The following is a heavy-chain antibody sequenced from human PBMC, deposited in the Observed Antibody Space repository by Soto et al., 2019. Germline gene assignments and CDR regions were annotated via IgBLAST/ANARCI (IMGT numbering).Heavy chain of an antibody. CDR1: GGSFSGYY. D-gene: IGHD3-3*01. CDR2: INHSGST. V-gene: IGHV4-34*01. J-gene: IGHJ6*04. CDR3: ARGYYDFWSGYYKDHYYYGREV. Sequence: PSETLSLTCAVYGGSFSGYYWSWIRQPPGKGLEWIGEINHSGSTNYNPSLKSRVTISVDTSKNQFSLKLSSVTAADTAVYYCARGYYDFWSGYYKDHYYYGREVWGNGNTVIVSA.